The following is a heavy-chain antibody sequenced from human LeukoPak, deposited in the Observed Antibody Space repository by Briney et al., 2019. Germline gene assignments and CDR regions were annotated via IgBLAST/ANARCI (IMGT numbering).Heavy chain of an antibody. CDR3: ARVIRAGGHFDY. D-gene: IGHD6-25*01. CDR2: ISGSGGNT. CDR1: GFTFSSYG. J-gene: IGHJ4*02. Sequence: GGTLRLSCAASGFTFSSYGMSWVRQAPGKGLEWVSSISGSGGNTYYADSVKGRFTISRDNSKNTLYLQMNSLRAEDTAVYYCARVIRAGGHFDYWGQGTLVTVSS. V-gene: IGHV3-23*01.